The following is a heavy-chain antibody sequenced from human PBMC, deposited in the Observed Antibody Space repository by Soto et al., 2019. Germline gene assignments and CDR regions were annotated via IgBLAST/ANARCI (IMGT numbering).Heavy chain of an antibody. J-gene: IGHJ6*02. CDR3: AKETYYDFWSGYADLGYYYGMAV. Sequence: PGGSLRLSCAASGFTFSSYAMSWVRQAPGKGLEWVSAISGSGGSTYYADSVKGRFTVSRDNSKNTLYLQMNSLRAEDTAVYYCAKETYYDFWSGYADLGYYYGMAVWGQGPTLTVSS. D-gene: IGHD3-3*01. V-gene: IGHV3-23*01. CDR2: ISGSGGST. CDR1: GFTFSSYA.